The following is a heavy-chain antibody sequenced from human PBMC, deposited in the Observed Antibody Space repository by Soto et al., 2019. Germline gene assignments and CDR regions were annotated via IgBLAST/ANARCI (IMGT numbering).Heavy chain of an antibody. CDR1: GGSISSYY. CDR3: ARAESYYDFWSGYYGMDV. V-gene: IGHV4-59*01. J-gene: IGHJ6*02. Sequence: LETLSLTCTVSGGSISSYYWSWIRQPPGKGLEWIGYIYYSGSTNYNPSLKSRVTISVDTSKNQFSLKLSSVTAADTAVYYCARAESYYDFWSGYYGMDVWGQGTTVTVSS. D-gene: IGHD3-3*01. CDR2: IYYSGST.